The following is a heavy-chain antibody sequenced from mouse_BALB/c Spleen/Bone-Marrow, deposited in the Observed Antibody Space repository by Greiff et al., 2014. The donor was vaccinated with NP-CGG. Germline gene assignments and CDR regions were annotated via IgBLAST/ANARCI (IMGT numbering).Heavy chain of an antibody. J-gene: IGHJ2*01. V-gene: IGHV1-37*01. Sequence: VQLQQPGPELVKPGASGKISCKASGYSFTGYFLNWVKQSHGKSLEGIGLINPYNGDTFYNQKFKGKATLTVDKSSSTAHMELLSLTSEDSAVYYCGRGDDYDGDFDRWGQGTTLTVSS. CDR2: INPYNGDT. CDR3: GRGDDYDGDFDR. CDR1: GYSFTGYF. D-gene: IGHD2-4*01.